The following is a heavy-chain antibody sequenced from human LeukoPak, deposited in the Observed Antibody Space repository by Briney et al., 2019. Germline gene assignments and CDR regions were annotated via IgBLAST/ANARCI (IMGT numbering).Heavy chain of an antibody. CDR1: GFTFSSYW. J-gene: IGHJ6*02. Sequence: SGGSLRLSCAASGFTFSSYWMHWVRQAPGKGLGWVSRINSDGSSTSYADSVKGRFTISRDNAKNTLYLQMNSLRAEDTAVYYCARDPYYYYYGMDVWGQGTTVTVSS. CDR2: INSDGSST. CDR3: ARDPYYYYYGMDV. V-gene: IGHV3-74*01.